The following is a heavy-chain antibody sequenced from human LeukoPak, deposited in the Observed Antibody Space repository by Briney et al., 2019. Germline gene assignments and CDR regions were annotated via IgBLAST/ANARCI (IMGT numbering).Heavy chain of an antibody. CDR3: ARAGRGYSSLDAFDI. Sequence: ASVKVSCKASGGTFSSYGISWVRQAPGQGLEWMGGIIPIFGTANYAQKFQGRVTITADESTSTDYMELSSLRSEDTAVYYCARAGRGYSSLDAFDIWGQGKMVTVSS. CDR2: IIPIFGTA. CDR1: GGTFSSYG. V-gene: IGHV1-69*13. J-gene: IGHJ3*02. D-gene: IGHD5-18*01.